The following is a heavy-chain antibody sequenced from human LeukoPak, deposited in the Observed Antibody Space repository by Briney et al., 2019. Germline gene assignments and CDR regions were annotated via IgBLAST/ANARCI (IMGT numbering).Heavy chain of an antibody. CDR2: IRSDRNNG. CDR3: AVNFETY. D-gene: IGHD1-1*01. CDR1: GFTFSNYG. Sequence: GGSLRLSCAASGFTFSNYGMHWVRQAPGKGLEWVAFIRSDRNNGYYADSVKGRFTISRDNSKNTLYLQMNSLRGEDTAVYYCAVNFETYWGQGTLVTVSS. J-gene: IGHJ4*02. V-gene: IGHV3-30*02.